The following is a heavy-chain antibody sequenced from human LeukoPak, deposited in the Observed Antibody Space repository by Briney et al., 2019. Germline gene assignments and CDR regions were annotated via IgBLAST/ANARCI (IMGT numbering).Heavy chain of an antibody. V-gene: IGHV1-2*06. Sequence: GASVKVSCKASGYTFTGYYMHWVRQAPGQGLEWMGRINPNSGGTNYAQKFQGRVTMTRDTSISTAYMELSRLRSDDTAVYHCARDKGDYYYYYYYMDVWGKGTTVTVSS. CDR2: INPNSGGT. CDR3: ARDKGDYYYYYYYMDV. CDR1: GYTFTGYY. D-gene: IGHD3-10*01. J-gene: IGHJ6*03.